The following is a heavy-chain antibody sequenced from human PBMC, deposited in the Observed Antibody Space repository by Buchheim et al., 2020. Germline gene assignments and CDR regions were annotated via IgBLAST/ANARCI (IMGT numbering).Heavy chain of an antibody. CDR3: ARKPYSSSWTLRGHFDY. D-gene: IGHD6-13*01. Sequence: QVQLQQWGAGLLKPSETLSLTCAVYGGSFSGYYWSWIRQPPGKGLEWIGEINHSGSTNYNPSLKSRVTISVDTSKTQFSLKLSSVTAADTAVYYCARKPYSSSWTLRGHFDYWGQGTL. V-gene: IGHV4-34*01. CDR2: INHSGST. CDR1: GGSFSGYY. J-gene: IGHJ4*02.